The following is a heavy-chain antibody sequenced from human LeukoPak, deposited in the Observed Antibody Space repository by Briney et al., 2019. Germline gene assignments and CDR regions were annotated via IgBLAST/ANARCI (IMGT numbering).Heavy chain of an antibody. Sequence: GGSLRLSCAASGFTFSSYAMSWVRQAPGKGLEWVSLIIGSSGSKFYADSVKGRFTISRDKSKNTLYLQMNSLRAEDTAVYYCARSSGWWSLDYWGQGTLVTVSS. D-gene: IGHD6-19*01. CDR2: IIGSSGSK. CDR3: ARSSGWWSLDY. J-gene: IGHJ4*02. CDR1: GFTFSSYA. V-gene: IGHV3-23*01.